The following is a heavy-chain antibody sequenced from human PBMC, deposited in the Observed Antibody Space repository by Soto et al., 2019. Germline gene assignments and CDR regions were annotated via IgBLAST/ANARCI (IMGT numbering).Heavy chain of an antibody. CDR1: GDSVSSNSAA. V-gene: IGHV6-1*01. CDR3: ARDPGEWLVAGINHHYYYCMDV. J-gene: IGHJ6*02. CDR2: TYYRSKWYN. D-gene: IGHD6-19*01. Sequence: SQTLSLTCAISGDSVSSNSAAWNWIRQSPSRGLEWLGRTYYRSKWYNDYAVSVKSRITINPDTSKNQFSLQLNSVTPEDTAVYYCARDPGEWLVAGINHHYYYCMDVWGQGTTVTVSS.